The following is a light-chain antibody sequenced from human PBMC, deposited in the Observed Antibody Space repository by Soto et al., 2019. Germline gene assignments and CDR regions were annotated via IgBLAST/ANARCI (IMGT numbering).Light chain of an antibody. CDR3: SSYTSSSTYV. CDR1: SIDVGGYNY. J-gene: IGLJ1*01. CDR2: DVS. Sequence: QSVLTQPASVSGSPGQSITISCTGTSIDVGGYNYVSWYQQHPGKAPKLMIYDVSNRPSGVSNRFSGSKSGNTASLTISGLQAEDEADYYCSSYTSSSTYVFGTGTKVPS. V-gene: IGLV2-14*01.